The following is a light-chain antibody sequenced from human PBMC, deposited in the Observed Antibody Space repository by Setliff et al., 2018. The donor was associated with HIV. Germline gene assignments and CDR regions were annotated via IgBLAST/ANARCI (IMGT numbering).Light chain of an antibody. CDR3: SSFGRNSLFV. J-gene: IGLJ1*01. Sequence: DIGAFTFVSWYQQYPGKAPKLLIYEVTERPSGVSALFSGFKSGTTASLIISGLQAEDEADYYCSSFGRNSLFVFGSGTKVTVL. CDR2: EVT. V-gene: IGLV2-14*01. CDR1: DIGAFTF.